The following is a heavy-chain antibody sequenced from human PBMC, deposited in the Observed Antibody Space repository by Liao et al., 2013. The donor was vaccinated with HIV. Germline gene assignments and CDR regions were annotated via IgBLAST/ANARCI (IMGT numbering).Heavy chain of an antibody. V-gene: IGHV4-61*02. CDR2: IYTSGIT. Sequence: QVQLHESGPGLVKPSQTLSLTCTVSGDSISSGRYFWSWIRQPAGKTLEWIGRIYTSGITNYNSSLKSRVTISVDTSKNQFSLRLSSVTAADTAVYYCARDGAGNIVVVPAAPFDP. D-gene: IGHD2-2*01. CDR1: GDSISSGRYF. J-gene: IGHJ5*02. CDR3: ARDGAGNIVVVPAAPFDP.